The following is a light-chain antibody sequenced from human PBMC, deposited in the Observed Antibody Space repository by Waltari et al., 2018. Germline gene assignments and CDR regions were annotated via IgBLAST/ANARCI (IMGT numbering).Light chain of an antibody. Sequence: QTVVTPEPSFSVSPGGTVTLTCGLSSCSVSPGYYPSLYQQTPGQAPRTLIFSTNTRSSGVPDRFSGSILGNKAALTITGAQADDESDYYCVLYMGRGISIFGGGTKVTVL. CDR3: VLYMGRGISI. V-gene: IGLV8-61*01. J-gene: IGLJ2*01. CDR2: STN. CDR1: SCSVSPGYY.